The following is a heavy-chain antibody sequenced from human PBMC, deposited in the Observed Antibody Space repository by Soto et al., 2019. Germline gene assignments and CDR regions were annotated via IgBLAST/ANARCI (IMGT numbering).Heavy chain of an antibody. J-gene: IGHJ4*02. D-gene: IGHD1-7*01. Sequence: QLQLQESGPGLVKPSETLSLTCTVSGGSISSSSYYWGWIRQPPGKGLEWIGSIYYSGSTYYNPSLKSRVTISVDTSKNQFSLKLSSVTAADTAVYYCARHNWNYVGPFGYWGQGTLVTVSS. V-gene: IGHV4-39*01. CDR1: GGSISSSSYY. CDR2: IYYSGST. CDR3: ARHNWNYVGPFGY.